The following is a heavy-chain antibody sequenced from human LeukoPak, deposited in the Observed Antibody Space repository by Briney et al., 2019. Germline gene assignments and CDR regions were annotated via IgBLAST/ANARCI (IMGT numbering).Heavy chain of an antibody. CDR2: IYYSGST. Sequence: SETLSLTCTVSGGSISSSSYSWGWIRQPPGKGLEWIGSIYYSGSTYYNPPLKSRVTISVDTSKNQFSLKLSSVTAADTAVYYCARHQWGVVPAAIVAFDIWGQGTMVTVSS. V-gene: IGHV4-39*01. J-gene: IGHJ3*02. CDR3: ARHQWGVVPAAIVAFDI. D-gene: IGHD2-2*01. CDR1: GGSISSSSYS.